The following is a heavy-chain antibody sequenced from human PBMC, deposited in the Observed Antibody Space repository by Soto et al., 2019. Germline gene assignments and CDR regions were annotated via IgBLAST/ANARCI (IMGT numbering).Heavy chain of an antibody. CDR1: GFTFSSYA. CDR2: ISYDGSNK. V-gene: IGHV3-30-3*01. J-gene: IGHJ4*02. Sequence: GGSLRLSCAASGFTFSSYAMHWVRQAPGKGLEWVAVISYDGSNKYYADSVKGRFTISRDNSKNTLYLQMNSLRAEDTAVYYCASGLRLLLWFGESKSGVDYWGQGTLVTVSS. CDR3: ASGLRLLLWFGESKSGVDY. D-gene: IGHD3-10*01.